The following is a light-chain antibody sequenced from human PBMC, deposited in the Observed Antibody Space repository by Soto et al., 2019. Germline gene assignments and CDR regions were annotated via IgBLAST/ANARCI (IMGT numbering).Light chain of an antibody. J-gene: IGKJ1*01. CDR3: QQYGSSGT. CDR1: QSVSNNY. V-gene: IGKV3-20*01. Sequence: IGLTQSPCTVSLSQGERATPSCRASQSVSNNYLAWYQQKPGQAPRLLIYGASNRATGIPDRFSGSGSGTDFTLTISRLEPEDFAVYYCQQYGSSGTFGQGTKVDIK. CDR2: GAS.